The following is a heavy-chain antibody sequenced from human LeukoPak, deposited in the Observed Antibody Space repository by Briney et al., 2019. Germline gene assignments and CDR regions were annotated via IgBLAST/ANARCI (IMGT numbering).Heavy chain of an antibody. D-gene: IGHD3-10*01. V-gene: IGHV4-39*01. Sequence: KPSETLSLTCTVSGGSISSSSCYWGWIRQPPGKGLEWIGSIYYSGSTCYNPSLKSRVTISVDTSKNQFSLKLSSVTAADTAVYYCARRMWFGELYYFDYWGQGTLVTVSS. J-gene: IGHJ4*02. CDR1: GGSISSSSCY. CDR2: IYYSGST. CDR3: ARRMWFGELYYFDY.